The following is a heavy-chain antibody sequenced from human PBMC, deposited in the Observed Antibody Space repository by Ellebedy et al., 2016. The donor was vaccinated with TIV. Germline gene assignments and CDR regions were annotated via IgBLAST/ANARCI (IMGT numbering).Heavy chain of an antibody. V-gene: IGHV4-59*08. CDR1: GVSISTYY. CDR2: IYYWSA. J-gene: IGHJ4*02. D-gene: IGHD2-21*01. CDR3: ARGGIGVGGDY. Sequence: SETLSLTCIVSGVSISTYYWHCIRQPPGKRLVWIGYIYYWSAYYNPSLKSRVTISSDTSNNQLSLNLSSVTAADTAGYYCARGGIGVGGDYWGQGTLVTVSS.